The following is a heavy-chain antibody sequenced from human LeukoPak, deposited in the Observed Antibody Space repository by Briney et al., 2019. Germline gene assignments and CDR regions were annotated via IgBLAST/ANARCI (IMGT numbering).Heavy chain of an antibody. Sequence: GSLRLSSADPLFSLSNSSMNSVPQTLGKGLESVSPLCSSVVSTYYADSVKGRFTICRDNSKNTLYLQMSSLRAEDTAVYYCAKGGGFDWLNYYYMDVWGKGTTVIISS. CDR2: LCSSVVST. CDR3: AKGGGFDWLNYYYMDV. D-gene: IGHD3-9*01. J-gene: IGHJ6*03. V-gene: IGHV3-23*01. CDR1: LFSLSNSS.